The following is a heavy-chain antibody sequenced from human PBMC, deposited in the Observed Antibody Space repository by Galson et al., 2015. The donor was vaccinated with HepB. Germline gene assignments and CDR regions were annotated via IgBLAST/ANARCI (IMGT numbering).Heavy chain of an antibody. CDR1: GGSISSYY. CDR3: ASSSGSYYSGPLGYYFYGMDV. J-gene: IGHJ6*02. Sequence: SETLSLTCTVSGGSISSYYWNWIRQTPGKGLEWIGYIYDSGSTNYNTSLKSRVTMSVDTSKNQFSLEVRSVTAADTAVYYCASSSGSYYSGPLGYYFYGMDVWGQGTTVTVSS. CDR2: IYDSGST. D-gene: IGHD3-10*01. V-gene: IGHV4-59*01.